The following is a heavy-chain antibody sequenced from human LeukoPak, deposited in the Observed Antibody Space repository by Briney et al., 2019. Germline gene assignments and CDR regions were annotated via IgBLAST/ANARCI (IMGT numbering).Heavy chain of an antibody. V-gene: IGHV4-59*01. Sequence: SETLSLTCTVSGGSISSYYWSWIRQAPGKGLEWIGYIYYSGSTNYNPSLKSRVTISVDTSKNQFSLKLSSVTAADTAVYYCARSERGSSPLYMDVWGKGTTVTVSS. J-gene: IGHJ6*03. CDR1: GGSISSYY. CDR3: ARSERGSSPLYMDV. D-gene: IGHD6-6*01. CDR2: IYYSGST.